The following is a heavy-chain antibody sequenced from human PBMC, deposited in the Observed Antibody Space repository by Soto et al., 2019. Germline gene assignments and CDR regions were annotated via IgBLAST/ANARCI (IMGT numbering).Heavy chain of an antibody. D-gene: IGHD3-10*01. J-gene: IGHJ4*02. V-gene: IGHV3-30-3*01. CDR1: GFTFSSYA. Sequence: QVQLVESGGGVVQPGGSLRLSCAASGFTFSSYAMHWVRQAPGKGLEWVAVISYDGSNKYYADSVKGRFTISRDNSKNTLYLQMNSLRAEDTAVYYCARVPHSPVLLRGHFDYWGQGTLVTVSS. CDR2: ISYDGSNK. CDR3: ARVPHSPVLLRGHFDY.